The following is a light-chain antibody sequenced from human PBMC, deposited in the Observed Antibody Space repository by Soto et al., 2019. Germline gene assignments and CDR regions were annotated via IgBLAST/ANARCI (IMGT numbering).Light chain of an antibody. CDR1: QSVSSSY. CDR3: QQYGSSPPYT. V-gene: IGKV3-20*01. CDR2: GAS. Sequence: EIVLTQSPGTLSLSPGERATLSCRASQSVSSSYLAWYQQKPGQAPRLLIYGASSRATGIPDRFSGSGFGTDFTLTISRLEPEDFAVYYCQQYGSSPPYTFGQETKLGIK. J-gene: IGKJ2*01.